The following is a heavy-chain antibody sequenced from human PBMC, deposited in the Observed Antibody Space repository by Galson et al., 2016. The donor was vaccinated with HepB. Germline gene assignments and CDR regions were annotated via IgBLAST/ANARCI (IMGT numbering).Heavy chain of an antibody. Sequence: SVKVSCKASGYTFTGYYMHWVRQAPGQGLEWMGWINPNSGGTNYAQKFPGRVTMTRDTSISTAYMELSSLRSDDTAVYYCARDILWNSYCSGGSCYSADYYDSLDPRPLLHWGQGTLVTVSS. D-gene: IGHD2-15*01. CDR3: ARDILWNSYCSGGSCYSADYYDSLDPRPLLH. CDR1: GYTFTGYY. V-gene: IGHV1-2*02. J-gene: IGHJ4*02. CDR2: INPNSGGT.